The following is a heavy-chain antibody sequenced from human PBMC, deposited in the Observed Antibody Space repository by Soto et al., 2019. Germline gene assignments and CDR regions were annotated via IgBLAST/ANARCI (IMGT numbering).Heavy chain of an antibody. D-gene: IGHD6-19*01. CDR2: ISSSSSTI. Sequence: GGSLRLSCAASGFTFSSYSMNWVRQAPGKGLEWVSYISSSSSTIYYADSVKGRFTISRDNAKNSLYLQMNSLRDEDTAVYYCARDSLSDSPYSSGWYVFDYWGQGTLVTVSS. J-gene: IGHJ4*02. V-gene: IGHV3-48*02. CDR1: GFTFSSYS. CDR3: ARDSLSDSPYSSGWYVFDY.